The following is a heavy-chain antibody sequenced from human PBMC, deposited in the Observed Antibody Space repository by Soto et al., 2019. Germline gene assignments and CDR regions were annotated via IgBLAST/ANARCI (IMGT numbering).Heavy chain of an antibody. CDR3: ASMYYYGSQAEGGMDV. Sequence: QVQLVESGGGVVQPGRSLRLSCAASGFTFSSYGMHWVRQAPGKGLEWVAVIWYDGSNKYYADSVKGRFTISRDNSKNTLYLQMNSLRAEDTAVYSCASMYYYGSQAEGGMDVWGQGTTVTVSS. D-gene: IGHD3-10*01. CDR1: GFTFSSYG. V-gene: IGHV3-33*01. J-gene: IGHJ6*02. CDR2: IWYDGSNK.